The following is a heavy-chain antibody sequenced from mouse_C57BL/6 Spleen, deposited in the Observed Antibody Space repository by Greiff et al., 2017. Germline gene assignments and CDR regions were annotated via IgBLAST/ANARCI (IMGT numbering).Heavy chain of an antibody. CDR3: AKSTTEAMDY. Sequence: EVQGVESGGGLVKPGGSLTLSCAASGFTFSDYGMHWVRPAPEKGLAWVAYISSGSSTIYYADTVKGRFTISRDNAKNTLFLQMTSLRSEDTAMYYCAKSTTEAMDYWGQGTSVTVSS. CDR1: GFTFSDYG. J-gene: IGHJ4*01. V-gene: IGHV5-17*01. CDR2: ISSGSSTI. D-gene: IGHD1-1*01.